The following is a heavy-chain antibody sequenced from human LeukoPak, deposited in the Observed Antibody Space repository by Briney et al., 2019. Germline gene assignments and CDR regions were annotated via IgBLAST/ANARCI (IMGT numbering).Heavy chain of an antibody. V-gene: IGHV4-39*01. CDR1: GGSISSSSYY. CDR3: ARRGESGGFDY. D-gene: IGHD3-10*01. J-gene: IGHJ4*02. CDR2: IYYSGGT. Sequence: SETLSLTCTVSGGSISSSSYYWGWIRQPPGKGLEWIGSIYYSGGTYYNPSLKSRVTISVDTSKNQFSLKLSSVTAADTAVYYCARRGESGGFDYWGQGTLVTVSS.